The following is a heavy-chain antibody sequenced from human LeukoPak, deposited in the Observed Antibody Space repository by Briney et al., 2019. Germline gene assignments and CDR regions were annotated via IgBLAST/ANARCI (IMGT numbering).Heavy chain of an antibody. V-gene: IGHV3-48*01. Sequence: GGCLTLSCLASGFTFSSYSMNWVRPAAGKGLEWVSYISSSSTIYYADSVKGRFTISRDSAKNSLYLQMNSLRAEDTAVYYCARDVGDCSGGSCYTSDFDYWGQGTLVTVSS. J-gene: IGHJ4*02. D-gene: IGHD2-15*01. CDR1: GFTFSSYS. CDR3: ARDVGDCSGGSCYTSDFDY. CDR2: ISSSSTI.